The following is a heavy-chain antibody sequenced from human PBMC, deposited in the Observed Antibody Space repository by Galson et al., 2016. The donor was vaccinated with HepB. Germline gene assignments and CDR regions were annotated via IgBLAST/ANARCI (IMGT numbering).Heavy chain of an antibody. Sequence: SVKVSCKASGGVFESLAFTWVRQAPGKGLEWMGGIVPILGSTNYGQRFQGRVTMTADESSNTVFMELTNLTFEDTAVYFCARDGRLLRFIGLPTAFDVWGRGTRVTVSS. V-gene: IGHV1-69*10. D-gene: IGHD3-3*01. J-gene: IGHJ3*01. CDR1: GGVFESLA. CDR3: ARDGRLLRFIGLPTAFDV. CDR2: IVPILGST.